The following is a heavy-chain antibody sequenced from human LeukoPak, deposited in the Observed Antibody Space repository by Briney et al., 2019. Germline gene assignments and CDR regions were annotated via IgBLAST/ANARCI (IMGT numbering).Heavy chain of an antibody. CDR2: IYYSGST. CDR3: ARTLITIFGVVANWFDP. CDR1: GGSISSGGSY. D-gene: IGHD3-3*01. J-gene: IGHJ5*02. V-gene: IGHV4-31*03. Sequence: SETLSLNCTVSGGSISSGGSYWSWIRQHPGKGLEWIGYIYYSGSTYYNPSLTSRVTISVDTSKNQFSLKLSSVTAADTAVYYCARTLITIFGVVANWFDPWGQGTLVTVSS.